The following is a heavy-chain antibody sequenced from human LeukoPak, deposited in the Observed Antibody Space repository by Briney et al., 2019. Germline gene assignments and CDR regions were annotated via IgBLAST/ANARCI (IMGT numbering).Heavy chain of an antibody. CDR2: IYYSGSA. CDR3: AKLVVVIPGGAFDI. V-gene: IGHV4-59*08. CDR1: GGSISSYY. Sequence: SETLSLTCTVSGGSISSYYWSWIRQPPGKGLEWIGYIYYSGSAYYNPSLKSRVTISVDTSKNQFSLKLSSVTAADTAVYYCAKLVVVIPGGAFDIWGQGTVVTVSS. J-gene: IGHJ3*02. D-gene: IGHD3-22*01.